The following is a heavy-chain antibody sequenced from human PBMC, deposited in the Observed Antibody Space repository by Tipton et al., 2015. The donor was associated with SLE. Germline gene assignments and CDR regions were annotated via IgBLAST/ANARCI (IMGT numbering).Heavy chain of an antibody. CDR2: LYYSGST. Sequence: TLSLTCTVSGGSISSYYWSWIRQPPGKGLEWIGYLYYSGSTIYSPSLKSRVTISVDTSKNQFSLKLSSVTAADTAVYYCARGGYLYSGGFDYWGQGPLVTVSS. CDR1: GGSISSYY. V-gene: IGHV4-59*01. D-gene: IGHD1-26*01. J-gene: IGHJ4*02. CDR3: ARGGYLYSGGFDY.